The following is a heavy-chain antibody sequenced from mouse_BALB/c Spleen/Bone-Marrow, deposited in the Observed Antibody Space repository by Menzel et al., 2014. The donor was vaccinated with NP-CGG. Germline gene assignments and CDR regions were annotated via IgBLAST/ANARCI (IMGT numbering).Heavy chain of an antibody. CDR3: TRRTGTDYYAMDY. J-gene: IGHJ4*01. D-gene: IGHD4-1*01. CDR2: ISSGGIYT. CDR1: GFTFSSYG. V-gene: IGHV5-6*01. Sequence: EVQVVESGGDLVKPGGSLKLSCAASGFTFSSYGMSWVRQTPDKTLKWVATISSGGIYTYYPDSVKGRFTISRDNAKNTLYLQMSSLKSEDTAMYYCTRRTGTDYYAMDYWGQGTSVSVSP.